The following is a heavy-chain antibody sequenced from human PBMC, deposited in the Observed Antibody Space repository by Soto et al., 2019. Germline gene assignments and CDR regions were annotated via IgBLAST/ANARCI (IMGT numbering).Heavy chain of an antibody. J-gene: IGHJ4*02. Sequence: PSETLSLTCTVSGGSISSYYWSWIRQPPGKGLEWIGYIYYSGSTNYNPSLKSRVTISVDTSKNQFSLKLSSVTAADTAVYYCAREPGQTIFGVVIIEYYFDYWGQGTLVTVSS. CDR3: AREPGQTIFGVVIIEYYFDY. CDR2: IYYSGST. V-gene: IGHV4-59*12. D-gene: IGHD3-3*01. CDR1: GGSISSYY.